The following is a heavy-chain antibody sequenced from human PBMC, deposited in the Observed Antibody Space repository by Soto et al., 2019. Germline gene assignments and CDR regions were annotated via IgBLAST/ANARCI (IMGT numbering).Heavy chain of an antibody. CDR3: ARDLKGDDYGDYYYGMDV. D-gene: IGHD4-17*01. V-gene: IGHV1-8*01. Sequence: GASVKVSCKASGYTFTSYDINWVRQATGQGLEWMGWMNPNSGNTGYAQKFQGRVTMTRDTSTSTVYMELSSLRSEDTAVYYCARDLKGDDYGDYYYGMDVWGQGTTVTVSS. J-gene: IGHJ6*02. CDR1: GYTFTSYD. CDR2: MNPNSGNT.